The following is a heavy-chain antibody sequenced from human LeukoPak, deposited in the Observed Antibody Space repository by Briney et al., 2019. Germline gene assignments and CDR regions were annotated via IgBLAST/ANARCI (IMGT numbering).Heavy chain of an antibody. J-gene: IGHJ6*02. CDR3: ARRSSSLTVTTYYYYGMDV. V-gene: IGHV7-4-1*02. Sequence: AASVKVSCKASGYTFTSYAMNWVRQAPGQGLEWMGWINTNTGNPTYAQGFTGRFVFSLDTSVSTAYLQISSLKAEDTAVYYCARRSSSLTVTTYYYYGMDVWGQGTTVTVSS. D-gene: IGHD4-17*01. CDR2: INTNTGNP. CDR1: GYTFTSYA.